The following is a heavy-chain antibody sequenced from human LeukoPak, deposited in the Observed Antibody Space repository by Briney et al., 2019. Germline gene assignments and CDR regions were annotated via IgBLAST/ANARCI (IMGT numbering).Heavy chain of an antibody. CDR2: TSSSGGTM. D-gene: IGHD4-17*01. J-gene: IGHJ4*02. V-gene: IGHV3-48*03. CDR1: GFNFDDYG. Sequence: GGSLRLSCVASGFNFDDYGMSWVRQAPGKGLEWVSYTSSSGGTMDYADSVKGRFTVSRDNGKKLVHLQLNSLRAEDTAVYFCARIPHPDYADAQWGQGTLVIVSS. CDR3: ARIPHPDYADAQ.